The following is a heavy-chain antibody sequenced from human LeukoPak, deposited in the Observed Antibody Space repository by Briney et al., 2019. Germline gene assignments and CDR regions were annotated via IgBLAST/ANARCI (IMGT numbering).Heavy chain of an antibody. J-gene: IGHJ4*02. D-gene: IGHD3-22*01. CDR1: GGSISSSSYY. CDR3: ETYESSGYYRGWF. V-gene: IGHV4-39*07. Sequence: SETLSLTCTVSGGSISSSSYYWGWIRQPPGKGLEWIGSIYYSGSTYYNPSLKSRVTISVDTSKNQFSLKLSSVTAADTALYHCETYESSGYYRGWFWGQGTLVTVSS. CDR2: IYYSGST.